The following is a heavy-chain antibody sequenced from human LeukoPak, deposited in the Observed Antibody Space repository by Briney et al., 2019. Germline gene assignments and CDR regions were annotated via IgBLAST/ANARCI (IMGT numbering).Heavy chain of an antibody. Sequence: GGSLRLSCTASGLTFSSYVMSWLRQAPGKGLEWVSTISGSGGSTLYADSVRGRFTISRDNSRSTLYLQMKSLRGEDTATYYCSPPRGDSSGYYYVYWGQGTLVTVSS. D-gene: IGHD3-22*01. V-gene: IGHV3-23*01. CDR1: GLTFSSYV. J-gene: IGHJ4*02. CDR2: ISGSGGST. CDR3: SPPRGDSSGYYYVY.